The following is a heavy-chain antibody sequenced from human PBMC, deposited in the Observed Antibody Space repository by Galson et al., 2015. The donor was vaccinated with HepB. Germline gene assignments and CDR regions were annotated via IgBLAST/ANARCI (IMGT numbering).Heavy chain of an antibody. Sequence: SLRLSCAASGFTFSSYAMHWVRQAPGKGLEWVAVISYDGSNKYYADSVKGRFTISRDNSKNTLYLQMNSLRTEDTALYYCAKDFGGSSSSFYGMDVWGQGTTVTVSS. J-gene: IGHJ6*02. V-gene: IGHV3-30*04. CDR2: ISYDGSNK. CDR1: GFTFSSYA. CDR3: AKDFGGSSSSFYGMDV. D-gene: IGHD6-13*01.